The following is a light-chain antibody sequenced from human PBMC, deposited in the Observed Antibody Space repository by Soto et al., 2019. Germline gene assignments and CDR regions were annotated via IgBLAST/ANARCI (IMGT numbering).Light chain of an antibody. CDR3: QQYGGMWT. V-gene: IGKV3-20*01. J-gene: IGKJ1*01. CDR2: GAS. CDR1: QSVSSNN. Sequence: EIVLTQSPGTLSLSPGERATLSCRASQSVSSNNLAWYQQRPGQAPRVVIYGASSRATGIPDRFTGSGSGTDFTLTINRLEPEDFAVYYCQQYGGMWTFGQGTKVDIK.